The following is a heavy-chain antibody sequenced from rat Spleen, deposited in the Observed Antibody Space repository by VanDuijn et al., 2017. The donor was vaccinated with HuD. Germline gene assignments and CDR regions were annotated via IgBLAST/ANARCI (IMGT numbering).Heavy chain of an antibody. CDR1: GFTFSHYD. D-gene: IGHD5-1*01. CDR2: ISYDGSST. V-gene: IGHV5-20*01. J-gene: IGHJ4*01. Sequence: EVQLVESGGGLVQPGRSMKLSCAASGFTFSHYDMAWVRQAPKKGLEWVAFISYDGSSTYYRDSVKGRFTISRDNAKSTLCLQMDSLRSEDTATYYCTTDRPGALMDAWGQGASVTVSS. CDR3: TTDRPGALMDA.